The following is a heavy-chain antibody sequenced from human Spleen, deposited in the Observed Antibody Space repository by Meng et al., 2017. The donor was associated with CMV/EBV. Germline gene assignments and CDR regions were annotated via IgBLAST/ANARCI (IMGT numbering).Heavy chain of an antibody. D-gene: IGHD2-21*01. CDR3: ARAKFVNNCGGDCPYYFDY. CDR2: INHSGST. CDR1: GGSFSGYY. J-gene: IGHJ4*02. Sequence: GSLRLSCAVYGGSFSGYYWSWIRQPPGKGLEWIGEINHSGSTNYNPSLKSRVTISVDTSKNQFSLKLSSVTAADTAVYYCARAKFVNNCGGDCPYYFDYWGQGALVTVSS. V-gene: IGHV4-34*01.